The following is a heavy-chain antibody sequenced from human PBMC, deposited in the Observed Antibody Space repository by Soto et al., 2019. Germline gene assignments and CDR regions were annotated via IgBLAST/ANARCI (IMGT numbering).Heavy chain of an antibody. CDR2: IYYSGST. D-gene: IGHD5-12*01. CDR3: ASSDYDWTAVDY. V-gene: IGHV4-59*01. J-gene: IGHJ4*02. Sequence: SETLSLTCTVSGGSISSYYWSWIRQPPGKGLEWIGYIYYSGSTNYNPSLKSRVTISVDTSKNQFSLKLSSVTAADTAVYYCASSDYDWTAVDYWGQGTLVTVSS. CDR1: GGSISSYY.